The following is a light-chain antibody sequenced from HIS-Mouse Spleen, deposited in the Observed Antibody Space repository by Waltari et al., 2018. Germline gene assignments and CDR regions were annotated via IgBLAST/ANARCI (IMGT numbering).Light chain of an antibody. V-gene: IGLV2-14*01. CDR3: SSYTSSSTQV. CDR2: EVS. Sequence: QSALTQPASVSGSPGQSSTISCTGTSSYVGGYNYVLWYQPHPGKAPKLMIYEVSNRPSGVSNRFSGSKSGNTASLTISGLQAEDEADYYCSSYTSSSTQVFGGGTKLTVL. J-gene: IGLJ2*01. CDR1: SSYVGGYNY.